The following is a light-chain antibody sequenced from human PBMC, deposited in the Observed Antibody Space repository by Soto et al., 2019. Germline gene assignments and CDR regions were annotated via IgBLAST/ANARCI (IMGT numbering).Light chain of an antibody. Sequence: QSALTQPPSASGSPGQSVTISCTGTSSDVGAYNYVSWYQQHPGKAPKLMIYEVNKRPSGVPDRFSGSKSGNTASLTVSGLQAEDEADYYCSSSGSSGVFGTGTKVTVL. CDR2: EVN. CDR3: SSSGSSGV. J-gene: IGLJ1*01. V-gene: IGLV2-8*01. CDR1: SSDVGAYNY.